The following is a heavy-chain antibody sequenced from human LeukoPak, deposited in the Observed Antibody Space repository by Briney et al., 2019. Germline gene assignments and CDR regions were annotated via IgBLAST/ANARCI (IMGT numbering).Heavy chain of an antibody. J-gene: IGHJ6*03. CDR3: ARIPSGYTLGYGYYYYYMDV. CDR1: GFTFSDYT. CDR2: ISTSSSTI. D-gene: IGHD5-18*01. Sequence: PGGSLRLSCEVSGFTFSDYTMTWVRQAPGKGLEWVSYISTSSSTIYYADSVKGRFTISRDNTKNSLYLQMNSLRAEDTAVYYCARIPSGYTLGYGYYYYYMDVWGKGPRSPSP. V-gene: IGHV3-48*04.